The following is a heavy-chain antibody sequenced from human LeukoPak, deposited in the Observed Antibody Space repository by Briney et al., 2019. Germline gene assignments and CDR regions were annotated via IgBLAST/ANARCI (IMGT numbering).Heavy chain of an antibody. J-gene: IGHJ6*03. CDR3: ARDWTTPNPYYYYMDV. V-gene: IGHV4-59*12. CDR1: GGSISSYY. CDR2: IYYSGST. D-gene: IGHD2-15*01. Sequence: ASETLSLTCTVSGGSISSYYWSWIRQPPGKGLEWIGYIYYSGSTNYNPSLKSRVTISVDTSKNQFSLKLSSVTAADTAVYYCARDWTTPNPYYYYMDVWGKGTTVTVSS.